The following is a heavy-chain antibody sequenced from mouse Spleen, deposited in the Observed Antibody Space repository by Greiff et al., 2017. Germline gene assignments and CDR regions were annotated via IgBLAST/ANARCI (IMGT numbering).Heavy chain of an antibody. Sequence: VQLQQSGPELVKPGASVKISCKASGYAFSSSWMNWVKQRPGKGLEWIGRIYPGDGDTNYNGKFKGKATLTADKSSSTAYMQLSSLTSEDSAVYFCASYGSSYGFAYWGQGTLVTVSA. CDR3: ASYGSSYGFAY. CDR1: GYAFSSSW. J-gene: IGHJ3*01. V-gene: IGHV1-82*01. CDR2: IYPGDGDT. D-gene: IGHD1-1*01.